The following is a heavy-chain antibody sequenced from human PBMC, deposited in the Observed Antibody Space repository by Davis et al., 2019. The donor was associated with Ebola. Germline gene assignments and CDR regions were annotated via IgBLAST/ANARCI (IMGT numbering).Heavy chain of an antibody. V-gene: IGHV4-59*01. CDR3: ARSHSDWLLPFDY. CDR1: GGSISSYY. D-gene: IGHD3-9*01. CDR2: IYSSGST. J-gene: IGHJ4*02. Sequence: MPGGSLRLSCTVSGGSISSYYWSWIRQPPEKGLEWIGNIYSSGSTNYNPSLKSRVTISVDTSKNQFSLKLSSVTAADTAVYYCARSHSDWLLPFDYWGQGTLVTVSS.